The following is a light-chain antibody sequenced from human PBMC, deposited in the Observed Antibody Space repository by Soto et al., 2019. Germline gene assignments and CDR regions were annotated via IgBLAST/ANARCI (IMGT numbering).Light chain of an antibody. CDR3: QQFGSSPT. CDR2: GAS. CDR1: RSVSNTY. J-gene: IGKJ1*01. V-gene: IGKV3-20*01. Sequence: EIVLTQSPGTLSLSPGERATLSCRASRSVSNTYLAWYQHKPGQAPRLLIYGASTRATGIPDRFSGSGSGTDFTLTISRLEPEDFAVYFCQQFGSSPTFCQGTKVEFK.